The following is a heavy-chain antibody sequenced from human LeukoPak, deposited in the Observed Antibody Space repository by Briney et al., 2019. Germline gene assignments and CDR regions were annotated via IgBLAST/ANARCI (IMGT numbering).Heavy chain of an antibody. CDR2: IYPVDSDT. D-gene: IGHD3-22*01. CDR3: ARPLAYDSSGWLDY. J-gene: IGHJ4*02. CDR1: GYSFTSYW. V-gene: IGHV5-51*01. Sequence: GESLKISCKGYGYSFTSYWIGWVRQMPGKGLEWMGIIYPVDSDTRYSPSFQGQVTISADKSISTAYLQWSSLKASDTAMYYCARPLAYDSSGWLDYWGQGTLVTVSS.